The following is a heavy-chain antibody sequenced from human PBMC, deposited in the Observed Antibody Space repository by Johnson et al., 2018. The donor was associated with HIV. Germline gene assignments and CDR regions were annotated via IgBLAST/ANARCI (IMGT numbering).Heavy chain of an antibody. J-gene: IGHJ3*02. CDR3: TTQQRADAFDI. CDR1: GFTFDDYG. V-gene: IGHV3-20*04. Sequence: VQLVESGGGVVRPGGSLRLSCAASGFTFDDYGMSWVRQAPGKGLEWVSGISWNSGSIGYADSVKGRFTISRDNAKNSLYLQMNSMKTEDTAVYYCTTQQRADAFDIWGQGTMVTVSS. CDR2: ISWNSGSI. D-gene: IGHD6-13*01.